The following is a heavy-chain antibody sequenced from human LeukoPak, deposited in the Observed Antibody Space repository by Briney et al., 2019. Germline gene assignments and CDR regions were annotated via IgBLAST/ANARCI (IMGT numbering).Heavy chain of an antibody. CDR1: GGTFSSYA. V-gene: IGHV1-69*01. D-gene: IGHD6-19*01. J-gene: IGHJ4*02. CDR2: IIPIFGTA. Sequence: SVKVSRKASGGTFSSYAISWVRQAPGQGLEWMGGIIPIFGTANYAQKFQGRVTITADESTSTAYMELSSLRSEDTAVYYCASHRGVAVAGFFDYWGQGTLVTVSS. CDR3: ASHRGVAVAGFFDY.